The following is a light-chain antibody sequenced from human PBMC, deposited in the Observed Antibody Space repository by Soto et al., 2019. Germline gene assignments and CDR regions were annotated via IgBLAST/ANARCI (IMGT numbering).Light chain of an antibody. Sequence: EVVLTQSPATLSVSPGERATLSCRASQFLDRNLAWYQQKPGQPPRLVIYGASIRATGIPARFSGSESGTELTLTISSLQSEDFAVYYCQPYNKWPLTFGGGTKVEIK. CDR2: GAS. CDR3: QPYNKWPLT. CDR1: QFLDRN. J-gene: IGKJ4*01. V-gene: IGKV3-15*01.